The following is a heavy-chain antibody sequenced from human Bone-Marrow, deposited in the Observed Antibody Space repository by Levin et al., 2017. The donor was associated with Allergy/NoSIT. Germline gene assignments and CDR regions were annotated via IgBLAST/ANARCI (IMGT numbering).Heavy chain of an antibody. V-gene: IGHV3-23*01. D-gene: IGHD3-10*01. CDR1: GFTFSSYA. Sequence: GGSLRLSCAASGFTFSSYAMSWVRQAPGKGLEWVSAISGSGGSTYYADSVKGRFTISRDNSKNTLYLQMNSLRAEDTAVYYCAKHSGSGSLYYYYGMDGWGQGTTVTVSS. CDR3: AKHSGSGSLYYYYGMDG. J-gene: IGHJ6*02. CDR2: ISGSGGST.